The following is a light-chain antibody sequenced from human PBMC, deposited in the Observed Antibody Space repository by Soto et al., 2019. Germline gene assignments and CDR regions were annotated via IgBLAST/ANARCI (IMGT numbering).Light chain of an antibody. CDR1: QSVSSN. J-gene: IGKJ1*01. V-gene: IGKV3-15*01. Sequence: EIVLTHSPGTLSLSPWERATLSCRASQSVSSNLAWYQQKPGQAPRLLIYGASTRATGIPARFSGSGSGTEFTLTISSLQPDDFATYYCQQYNSYSFGQGTKVDIK. CDR2: GAS. CDR3: QQYNSYS.